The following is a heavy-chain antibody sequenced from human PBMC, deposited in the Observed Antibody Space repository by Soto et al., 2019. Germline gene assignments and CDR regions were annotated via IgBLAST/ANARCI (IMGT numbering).Heavy chain of an antibody. CDR1: GGSLSGYY. CDR3: ARGQEGVVATH. Sequence: QVQLQQWGAGLLKPSETLSLNCAVTGGSLSGYYWSWIRQPPGKGLEWIGEVKDGGHTNYSPSHRGRVTISADTPNIQFSLRLNSVTAADTGVYYCARGQEGVVATHWDQGSLVTVSS. D-gene: IGHD5-12*01. CDR2: VKDGGHT. V-gene: IGHV4-34*01. J-gene: IGHJ4*02.